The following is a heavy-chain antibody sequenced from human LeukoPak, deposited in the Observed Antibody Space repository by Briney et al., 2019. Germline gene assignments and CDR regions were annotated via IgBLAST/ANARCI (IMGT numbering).Heavy chain of an antibody. Sequence: GASVKVSCKASGYTFTSYDINWVRQATGQGLEWVGWMNPNSGDTGYAQKFQGRVTMTRNTSISTAYMELSSLRSEDTAVYYCARVPRRGDRFDPWGQGTLVTVSS. D-gene: IGHD3-10*01. CDR3: ARVPRRGDRFDP. CDR1: GYTFTSYD. J-gene: IGHJ5*02. V-gene: IGHV1-8*02. CDR2: MNPNSGDT.